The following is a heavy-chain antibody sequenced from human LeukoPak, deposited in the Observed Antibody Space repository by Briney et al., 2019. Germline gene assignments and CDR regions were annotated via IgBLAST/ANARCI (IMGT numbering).Heavy chain of an antibody. CDR1: GYTFTDYY. V-gene: IGHV1-2*02. D-gene: IGHD2-21*02. Sequence: ASLKVSCKASGYTFTDYYVHWVRQAPGQGLEWMGWINPSSGGTNSAQQFQGRVTMARDTSINTAYMELSSLSSDDTAVYYCARDKSGDQDYWGQGTLVTVSS. CDR3: ARDKSGDQDY. J-gene: IGHJ4*02. CDR2: INPSSGGT.